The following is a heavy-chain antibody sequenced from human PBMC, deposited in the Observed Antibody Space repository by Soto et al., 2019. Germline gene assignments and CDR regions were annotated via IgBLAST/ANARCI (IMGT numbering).Heavy chain of an antibody. J-gene: IGHJ4*02. D-gene: IGHD1-26*01. V-gene: IGHV4-4*02. CDR1: GGYISSSDW. Sequence: PSETQSLTCTVSGGYISSSDWWSWVRQPPGKGLEWIGEIYHSGSTNYNPSLKSRVTISVDKSKNQFSLKLSSVTAADTAVYYCAGGPTYSGSYPYLAFWGQGTLVTVSS. CDR3: AGGPTYSGSYPYLAF. CDR2: IYHSGST.